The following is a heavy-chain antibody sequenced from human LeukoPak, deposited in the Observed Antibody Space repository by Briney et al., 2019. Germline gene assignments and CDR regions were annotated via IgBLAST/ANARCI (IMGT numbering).Heavy chain of an antibody. CDR2: ISSSGSTI. Sequence: PGGSLRLSCAASGFTFSDYYMSWIRQAPGKGLEWVSYISSSGSTIYYADSVKGRFTISRDNAKNSLYLQMNSLRAEDTAVYYCARDDRWLCRSSDFDYWGQGTLVTVSS. D-gene: IGHD5-12*01. CDR1: GFTFSDYY. V-gene: IGHV3-11*04. J-gene: IGHJ4*02. CDR3: ARDDRWLCRSSDFDY.